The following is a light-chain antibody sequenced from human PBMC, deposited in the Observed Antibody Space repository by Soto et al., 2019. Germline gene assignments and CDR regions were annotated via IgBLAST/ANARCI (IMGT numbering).Light chain of an antibody. CDR3: QQYNDWPLT. CDR1: QSVSSN. CDR2: GAS. V-gene: IGKV3-15*01. Sequence: EIVMTQSPATLSVSPGERATLSCRASQSVSSNLAWYQQKPGQAPRLLIYGASTRATGIPARFSGTGSGTEFTLTISSLQSEDFALYYCQQYNDWPLTFGQGTKVDNK. J-gene: IGKJ1*01.